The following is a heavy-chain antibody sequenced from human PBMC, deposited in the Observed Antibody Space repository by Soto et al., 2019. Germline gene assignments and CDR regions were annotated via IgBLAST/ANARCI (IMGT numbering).Heavy chain of an antibody. D-gene: IGHD2-8*01. V-gene: IGHV1-3*01. CDR2: INAGNGNT. CDR1: GYTFTSYA. CDR3: ASPGRYCTNGVCYSVDTAFVY. Sequence: ASVKVSCKASGYTFTSYAMHWVRQAPGQRLEWMGWINAGNGNTKYSQKFQGRVTITRDTSASTAYMELSSLRSEDTAVYYCASPGRYCTNGVCYSVDTAFVYWGQGTLVTVSS. J-gene: IGHJ4*02.